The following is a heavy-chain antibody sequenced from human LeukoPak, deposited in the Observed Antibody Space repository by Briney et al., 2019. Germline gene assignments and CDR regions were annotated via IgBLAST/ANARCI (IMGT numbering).Heavy chain of an antibody. Sequence: PGGSLRLSCAASGFTFSSYSMNWVRQAPGKGLEWVSYISSSSSTIYSADSVKGRFTISRDNSKNTLYLQMNSLRAEDTAVYYCAKDQNYYDVHFDYWGQGILVTVSS. CDR2: ISSSSSTI. CDR3: AKDQNYYDVHFDY. CDR1: GFTFSSYS. J-gene: IGHJ4*02. D-gene: IGHD3-22*01. V-gene: IGHV3-48*01.